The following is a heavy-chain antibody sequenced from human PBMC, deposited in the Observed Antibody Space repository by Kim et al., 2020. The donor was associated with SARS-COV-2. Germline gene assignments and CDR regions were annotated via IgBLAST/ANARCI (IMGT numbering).Heavy chain of an antibody. CDR3: AKDPRTSASWYFDL. D-gene: IGHD2-2*01. CDR1: GFTFDDYA. Sequence: GGSLRLSCAASGFTFDDYAMHWVRQAPGKGLEWVSGISWNSGSIGYADSVKGRFTISRDNAKNSLYLQMNSLRAEDTALYYCAKDPRTSASWYFDLWGRGTLVTVSS. J-gene: IGHJ2*01. V-gene: IGHV3-9*01. CDR2: ISWNSGSI.